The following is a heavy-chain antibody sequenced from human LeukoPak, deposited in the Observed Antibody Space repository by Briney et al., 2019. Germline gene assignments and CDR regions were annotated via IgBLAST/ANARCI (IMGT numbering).Heavy chain of an antibody. Sequence: PSETLSPTCAVYGGSFSGYYWSWIRQPPGKGLEWIGEINHSGSTNYNPSLKSRVTISVDTSKNQFSLKLSSVTAADTAVYYCARPAYSSSWYSEYYFDYWGRGTLVTVSS. J-gene: IGHJ4*02. CDR1: GGSFSGYY. CDR3: ARPAYSSSWYSEYYFDY. CDR2: INHSGST. V-gene: IGHV4-34*01. D-gene: IGHD6-13*01.